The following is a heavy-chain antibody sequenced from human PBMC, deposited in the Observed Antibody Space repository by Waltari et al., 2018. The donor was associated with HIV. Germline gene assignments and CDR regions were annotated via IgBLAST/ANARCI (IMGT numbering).Heavy chain of an antibody. CDR3: ARHTQIVVVPAATIDY. CDR2: IYYSGST. D-gene: IGHD2-2*01. Sequence: QLQLQESGPGLVKPSETLSLTCTVSGGSISSSSYYWVWNRQPPGKGLEWIGSIYYSGSTYYNPSLKSRVTISVDTSKNQFSLKLSSVTAADTAVYYCARHTQIVVVPAATIDYWGQETLVTVSS. J-gene: IGHJ4*02. CDR1: GGSISSSSYY. V-gene: IGHV4-39*01.